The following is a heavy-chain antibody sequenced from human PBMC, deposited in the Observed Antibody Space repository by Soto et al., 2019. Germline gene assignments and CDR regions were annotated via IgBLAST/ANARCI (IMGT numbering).Heavy chain of an antibody. CDR2: ISGTAGTAST. CDR1: GFTFSSCA. V-gene: IGHV3-23*01. Sequence: PGGSLSLSCAASGFTFSSCAMSWVRQAPGKGLELVSSISGTAGTASTYYADYVKGRFTISRDNSKNTLYLQMNGLRAEDTAVYYCAKRLEWSWRSYGMDVWGQGTTVTVSS. D-gene: IGHD3-3*01. J-gene: IGHJ6*02. CDR3: AKRLEWSWRSYGMDV.